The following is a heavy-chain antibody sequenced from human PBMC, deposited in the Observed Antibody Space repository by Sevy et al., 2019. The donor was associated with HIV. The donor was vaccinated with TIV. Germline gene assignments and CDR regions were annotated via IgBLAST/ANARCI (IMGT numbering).Heavy chain of an antibody. V-gene: IGHV3-30-3*01. D-gene: IGHD6-19*01. Sequence: GGSLRLSCAASGFTFSSYAMHWVRQAPGKGLEWVAVISYDGSNKYYADSVKGRFTISRDNSKNTLYLQMNSLRAEDTAVYYCARDSSGLVRGFDPWGQGTLVTVSS. CDR2: ISYDGSNK. CDR1: GFTFSSYA. J-gene: IGHJ5*02. CDR3: ARDSSGLVRGFDP.